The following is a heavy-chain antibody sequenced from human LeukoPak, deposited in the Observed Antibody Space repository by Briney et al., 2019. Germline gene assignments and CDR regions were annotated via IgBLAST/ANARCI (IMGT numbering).Heavy chain of an antibody. J-gene: IGHJ3*02. V-gene: IGHV4-59*01. CDR2: IYYSGST. D-gene: IGHD3-22*01. CDR1: GGSISGYF. CDR3: ARDRTYYYDSSGYYPHDAFDI. Sequence: SETLSLTCTVSGGSISGYFWSWIRQPPGKGLEWIGYIYYSGSTNYNPSLKSRVTISVDTSKNQFSLKLSSVTAADTAVYYCARDRTYYYDSSGYYPHDAFDIWGQGTRSPSLQ.